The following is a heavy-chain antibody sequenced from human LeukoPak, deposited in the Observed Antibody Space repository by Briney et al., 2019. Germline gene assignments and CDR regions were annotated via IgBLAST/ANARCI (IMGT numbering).Heavy chain of an antibody. V-gene: IGHV4-38-2*02. CDR1: GYSISSGYY. D-gene: IGHD6-13*01. CDR3: ARAIYSSSWYYFDY. CDR2: IYHSGST. Sequence: SETLSLTCTVSGYSISSGYYWGWIRQPPGKGLEWIGSIYHSGSTYYNPSLRSRVTISVDTSKNQFSLKLSSVTAADTAVYYCARAIYSSSWYYFDYWGQGTLVTVSS. J-gene: IGHJ4*02.